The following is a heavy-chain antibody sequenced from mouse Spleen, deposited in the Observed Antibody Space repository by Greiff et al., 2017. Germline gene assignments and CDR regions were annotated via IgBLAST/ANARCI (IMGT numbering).Heavy chain of an antibody. J-gene: IGHJ3*01. CDR1: GYTFSDYN. CDR3: ASSYPWFAY. Sequence: VHVKQSGPELVKPGASVKIPCKASGYTFSDYNMDWVKQSHGKSLEWIGDINPNNGGTIYNQKFKGKATLTVDKSSSTACMELRSLTSEDTAVYYCASSYPWFAYWGQGTLVTVSA. V-gene: IGHV1-18*01. CDR2: INPNNGGT. D-gene: IGHD6-5*01.